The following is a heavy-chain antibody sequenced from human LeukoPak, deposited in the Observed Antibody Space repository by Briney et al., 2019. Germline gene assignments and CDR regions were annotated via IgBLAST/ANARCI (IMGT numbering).Heavy chain of an antibody. V-gene: IGHV1-8*01. CDR3: ARGTGVPAAIRPSSLRYYYGMDV. CDR1: GYIFTSYD. J-gene: IGHJ6*02. D-gene: IGHD2-2*01. CDR2: MNPNSGNT. Sequence: ASVKVSCKASGYIFTSYDINWVRQATGQGLEWMGWMNPNSGNTGYAQKFQGRVTMTRNTSISTAYMELSSLRSEDTAVYYCARGTGVPAAIRPSSLRYYYGMDVWGQGTTVTVSS.